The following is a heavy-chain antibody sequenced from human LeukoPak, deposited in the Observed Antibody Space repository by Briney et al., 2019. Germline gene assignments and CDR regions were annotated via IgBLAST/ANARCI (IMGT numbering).Heavy chain of an antibody. D-gene: IGHD3-10*01. CDR1: GYTFTSYG. J-gene: IGHJ4*02. Sequence: ASVKVSCKASGYTFTSYGISWVRQAPGQGLEWMGWISVYNGNTSYAQNLEGRVTMTTDTSTSTAYMELRGLRSGDTAVYHCARDVGYYYGSGIPSDYWGQGTLVTVSS. V-gene: IGHV1-18*01. CDR3: ARDVGYYYGSGIPSDY. CDR2: ISVYNGNT.